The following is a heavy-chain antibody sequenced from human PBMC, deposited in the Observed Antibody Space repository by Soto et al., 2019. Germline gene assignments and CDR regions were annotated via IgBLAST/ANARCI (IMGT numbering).Heavy chain of an antibody. J-gene: IGHJ4*02. CDR2: ISHSGGNT. CDR1: GLTFSSYG. V-gene: IGHV3-23*01. D-gene: IGHD2-2*01. CDR3: APFMFCSSTSCYGREGGY. Sequence: EVQLLESGGGLVQPGGSLRLSCAASGLTFSSYGMSWVRQAPGKGLEWVSAISHSGGNTYYADSVKGRFAISRDNSKNTLYLEMNSLRAEDTAVYYCAPFMFCSSTSCYGREGGYWGQGALVTVSS.